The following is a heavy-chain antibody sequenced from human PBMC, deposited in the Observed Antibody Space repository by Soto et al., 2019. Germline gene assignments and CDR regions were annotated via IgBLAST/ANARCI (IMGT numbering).Heavy chain of an antibody. D-gene: IGHD6-6*01. CDR2: INHSGGT. J-gene: IGHJ6*02. CDR1: GGSFSGYY. V-gene: IGHV4-34*01. Sequence: PSETLSLTCAVYGGSFSGYYWSWIRQPPGKGLEWIGEINHSGGTNYNPSLKSRVTISVDTSKNQFSLKLSSVTAADTAVYYCARGIAARLGIDYYYYYGMDVWGQGTTVTVSS. CDR3: ARGIAARLGIDYYYYYGMDV.